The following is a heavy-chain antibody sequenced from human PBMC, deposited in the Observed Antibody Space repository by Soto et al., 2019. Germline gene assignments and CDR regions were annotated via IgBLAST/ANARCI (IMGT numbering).Heavy chain of an antibody. V-gene: IGHV4-4*07. J-gene: IGHJ5*02. Sequence: SETLSLTCTVSGGSISSYYWSWIRQPAGKGLEWTGRIYTSGSTNYNPSLKSRVTMSVDTSKNQFSLKLSSVTAADTAVYYCARDLSWNDGMDWFDPWGQGTLVTSPQ. D-gene: IGHD1-1*01. CDR2: IYTSGST. CDR1: GGSISSYY. CDR3: ARDLSWNDGMDWFDP.